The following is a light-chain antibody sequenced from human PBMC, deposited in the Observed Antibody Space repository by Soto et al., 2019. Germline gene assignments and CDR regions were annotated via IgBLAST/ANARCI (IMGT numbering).Light chain of an antibody. V-gene: IGLV2-14*01. CDR3: NSYTSSSTLYV. J-gene: IGLJ1*01. CDR2: EVS. Sequence: QSALTQPASVSGSPGQSITISCTGTSSDIGAYNYVSCYQQHPGKAPKLMLYEVSNRPSGVSIRFSGSNSGNTASLTISGLQAEDEADYYCNSYTSSSTLYVFGTGTTVTFL. CDR1: SSDIGAYNY.